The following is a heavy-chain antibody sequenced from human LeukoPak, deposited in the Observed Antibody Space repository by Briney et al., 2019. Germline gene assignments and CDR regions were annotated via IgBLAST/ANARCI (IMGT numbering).Heavy chain of an antibody. CDR2: INPSGGST. J-gene: IGHJ4*02. CDR3: ARAPWGYSYGSAPPDY. Sequence: ASVKVSCKASGYTFTGYYMHWVRQAPGQGLEWMGIINPSGGSTSYAQKFQGRVTMTRDTSTSKVYMELSSLRSEDTAVYYCARAPWGYSYGSAPPDYWGQGTLVTVSS. V-gene: IGHV1-46*01. CDR1: GYTFTGYY. D-gene: IGHD5-18*01.